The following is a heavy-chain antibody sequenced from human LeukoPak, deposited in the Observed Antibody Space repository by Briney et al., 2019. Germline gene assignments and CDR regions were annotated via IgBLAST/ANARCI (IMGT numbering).Heavy chain of an antibody. J-gene: IGHJ4*02. Sequence: TPSETLSLTCAVSGGSISSGGYSWSWIRQPPGKGLEWIGYIYHSGSTYYNPSLKSRVTISVDRSKNQFSLKLSSVTAADTAVYYCASSITMVRGVIGYYFDYWGQGTLVTVSS. CDR3: ASSITMVRGVIGYYFDY. CDR2: IYHSGST. V-gene: IGHV4-30-2*01. CDR1: GGSISSGGYS. D-gene: IGHD3-10*01.